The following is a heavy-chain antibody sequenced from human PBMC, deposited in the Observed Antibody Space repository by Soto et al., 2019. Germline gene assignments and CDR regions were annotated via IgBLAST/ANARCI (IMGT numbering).Heavy chain of an antibody. J-gene: IGHJ4*02. V-gene: IGHV4-39*01. CDR2: IYYSGST. CDR3: ASIPPTYGSGSSTIGY. D-gene: IGHD3-10*01. Sequence: SETLSLTCTVSGGSISSSSYYWGWIRQPPGKGLEWIGSIYYSGSTYYNPSLKSRVTISVDTSKNQFSLKLSSVTAADTAVYYCASIPPTYGSGSSTIGYWGQGTLVTVSS. CDR1: GGSISSSSYY.